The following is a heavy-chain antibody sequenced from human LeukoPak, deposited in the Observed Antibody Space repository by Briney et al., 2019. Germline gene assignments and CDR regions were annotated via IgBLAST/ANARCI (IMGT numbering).Heavy chain of an antibody. CDR2: ISGSGGST. J-gene: IGHJ4*02. V-gene: IGHV3-23*01. Sequence: GGSLRLSCAASGFTFSGYAMSWVRQAPGKGLEWVSAISGSGGSTYYADSVKGRFTISRDNSKNTLYLQMNSLRAEDTAVYYCARGHSSSWYWDPRPASFDYWGQGTLVTVSS. CDR3: ARGHSSSWYWDPRPASFDY. CDR1: GFTFSGYA. D-gene: IGHD6-13*01.